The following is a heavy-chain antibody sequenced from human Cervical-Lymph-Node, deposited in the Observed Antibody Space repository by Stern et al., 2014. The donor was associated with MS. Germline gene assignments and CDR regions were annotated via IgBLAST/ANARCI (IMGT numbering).Heavy chain of an antibody. CDR2: ISAYNGNT. Sequence: QVQLVQSGAEVKKPGASVKVSCKASGYTFTSYRIRWVRKDPGPGLEWMGCISAYNGNTNDAQNLQSRVTMTTDTSTSTSYMELRSLRSDDTAVYYCARGRLGSENAFDIWGQGTMVTVSS. CDR3: ARGRLGSENAFDI. D-gene: IGHD2-15*01. J-gene: IGHJ3*02. CDR1: GYTFTSYR. V-gene: IGHV1-18*01.